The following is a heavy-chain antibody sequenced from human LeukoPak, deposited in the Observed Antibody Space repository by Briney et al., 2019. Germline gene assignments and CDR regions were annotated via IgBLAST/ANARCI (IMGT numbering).Heavy chain of an antibody. Sequence: GGSLRLSCAASGFTFSSYYMSWIRQAPGKGLEWISCISSSGGYIIYYADSVKGRFTISRDDAKNSLYLQMNGLRAEDTAVYYCARDPGDAFDIWGQGTTVTVAS. CDR3: ARDPGDAFDI. V-gene: IGHV3-11*01. CDR1: GFTFSSYY. CDR2: ISSSGGYII. J-gene: IGHJ3*02.